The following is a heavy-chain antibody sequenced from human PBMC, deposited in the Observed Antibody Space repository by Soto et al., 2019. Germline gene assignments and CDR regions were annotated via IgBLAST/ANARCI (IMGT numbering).Heavy chain of an antibody. V-gene: IGHV3-30*03. CDR1: GFTFSSYG. CDR3: ARDKRDLRFLEWSYYFDY. CDR2: ISYDGSNK. Sequence: GGSLRLSCAASGFTFSSYGMHWVRQAPGKGLEWVAVISYDGSNKYYADSVKGRFTISRDNSKNTLYLQMNGLRAEDTAVYYCARDKRDLRFLEWSYYFDYWGQGTLVTVSS. J-gene: IGHJ4*02. D-gene: IGHD3-3*01.